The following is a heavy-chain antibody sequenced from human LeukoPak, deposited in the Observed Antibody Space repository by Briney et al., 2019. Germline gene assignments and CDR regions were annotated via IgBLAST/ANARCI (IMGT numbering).Heavy chain of an antibody. J-gene: IGHJ5*02. CDR1: GFSFSTYW. V-gene: IGHV3-7*01. CDR3: ARGSSGWNADH. CDR2: IKRDGSEQ. D-gene: IGHD6-19*01. Sequence: GGSLRLSCAASGFSFSTYWMSWVRQTPGKGLQWVANIKRDGSEQDYMFSVRGRFAISRDNAKNSLYLQMNNLRPEDTGVYYCARGSSGWNADHWGQGTLVTVSS.